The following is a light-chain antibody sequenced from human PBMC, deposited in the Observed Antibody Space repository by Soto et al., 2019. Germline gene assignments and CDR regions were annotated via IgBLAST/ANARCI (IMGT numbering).Light chain of an antibody. CDR2: GAS. J-gene: IGKJ2*01. CDR1: QSDSSSY. CDR3: QQYGSSSYT. V-gene: IGKV3-20*01. Sequence: EIVLTQSPGTLSLSPGERATLSCRASQSDSSSYLAWYQQKPGQAPRLLMYGASSRATGIPDRFSGSGSGTDFTLTISRLEPEDFAVYYCQQYGSSSYTFGQGTKLEIK.